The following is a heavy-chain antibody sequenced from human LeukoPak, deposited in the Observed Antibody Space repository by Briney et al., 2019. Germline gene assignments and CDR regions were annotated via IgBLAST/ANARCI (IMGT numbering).Heavy chain of an antibody. D-gene: IGHD3-10*01. CDR2: INSDGSST. CDR1: GFTFSSYS. J-gene: IGHJ4*02. V-gene: IGHV3-74*01. Sequence: GGSLRLSCAASGFTFSSYSMNWVRQAPGKGLVWVSRINSDGSSTSYADSVKGRFTISRDNAKNTLYLQMNSLRAEDTAVYYCARGLQVYYGSGSYKLDYWGQGTLVTVSS. CDR3: ARGLQVYYGSGSYKLDY.